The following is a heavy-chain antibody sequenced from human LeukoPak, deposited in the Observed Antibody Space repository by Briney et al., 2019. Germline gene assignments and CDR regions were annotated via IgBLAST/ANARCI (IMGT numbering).Heavy chain of an antibody. CDR2: INHSGST. CDR3: ARGIRVFHYYGSGSYYLKWFDP. V-gene: IGHV4-34*01. Sequence: SENLSLTCTVSGGYISSYYWGWIRQPAGKGLEWIGEINHSGSTNYNPSLKSRDTISVDTSKNQFSLKLSSVTAADTAVYYCARGIRVFHYYGSGSYYLKWFDPWGQGTLVTVSS. J-gene: IGHJ5*02. D-gene: IGHD3-10*01. CDR1: GGYISSYY.